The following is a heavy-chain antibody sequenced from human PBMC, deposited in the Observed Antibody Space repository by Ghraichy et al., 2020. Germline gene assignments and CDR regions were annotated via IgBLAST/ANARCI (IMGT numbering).Heavy chain of an antibody. V-gene: IGHV1-8*01. CDR1: GYTFTSYD. CDR3: ARLGSSGYYFSYYGMDV. D-gene: IGHD3-22*01. CDR2: MNPNSGNT. Sequence: ASVKVSCKASGYTFTSYDINWVRQATGQGLEWMGWMNPNSGNTGYAQKFQGRVTMTRNTSISTAYMELSSLRSDDTAVYYCARLGSSGYYFSYYGMDVWGQGTTVTVSS. J-gene: IGHJ6*02.